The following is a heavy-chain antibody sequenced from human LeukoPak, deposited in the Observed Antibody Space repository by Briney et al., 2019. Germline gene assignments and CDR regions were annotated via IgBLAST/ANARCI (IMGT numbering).Heavy chain of an antibody. CDR1: GFIFSLYC. D-gene: IGHD2/OR15-2a*01. CDR3: ARDRAAAPFDY. Sequence: GGSLRLSCAASGFIFSLYCMHWVRQAPGKGPMWVSRICPDGTGISYADSVKARFTTSRDNAKNTVYLQMNSLRAEDTAVYYCARDRAAAPFDYWGQGTLVTVSS. CDR2: ICPDGTGI. V-gene: IGHV3-74*01. J-gene: IGHJ4*02.